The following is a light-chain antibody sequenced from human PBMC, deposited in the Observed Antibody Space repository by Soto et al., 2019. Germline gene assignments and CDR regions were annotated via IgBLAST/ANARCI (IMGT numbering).Light chain of an antibody. J-gene: IGKJ1*01. CDR2: GAS. Sequence: EIVMTQSPATLSVSPGERGTLSCRVSQSVSSNLAWYQQKPGQAPRLLIYGASTRATGIPARFSGSRSGTEFTLTISSLQSEDFAVYYCQQYNNWPWTFGQGTKVEIK. CDR3: QQYNNWPWT. CDR1: QSVSSN. V-gene: IGKV3-15*01.